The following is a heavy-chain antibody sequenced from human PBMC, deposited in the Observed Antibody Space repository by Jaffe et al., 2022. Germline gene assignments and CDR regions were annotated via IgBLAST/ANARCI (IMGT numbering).Heavy chain of an antibody. CDR2: IYPGDSDT. D-gene: IGHD2-15*01. CDR3: ARRRDWEQYCSGGSCYWVHYYFDY. CDR1: GYSFTSYW. Sequence: EVQLVQSGAEVKKPGESLKISCKGSGYSFTSYWIGWVRQMPGKGLEWMGIIYPGDSDTRYSPSFQGQVTISADKSISTAYLQWSSLKASDTAMYYCARRRDWEQYCSGGSCYWVHYYFDYWGQGTLVTVSS. V-gene: IGHV5-51*03. J-gene: IGHJ4*02.